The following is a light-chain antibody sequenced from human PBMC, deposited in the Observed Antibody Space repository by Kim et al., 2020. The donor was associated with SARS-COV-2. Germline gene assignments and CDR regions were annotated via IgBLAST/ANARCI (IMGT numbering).Light chain of an antibody. CDR1: QSVANS. V-gene: IGKV3-11*01. Sequence: LSPGERATLSCRASQSVANSSAWYQQRPGQPPRLLIYDAFRRATGIPARFSASASGTDFTLTISSLEPEDFAVYYCQQRGNWPLTFGQGTKVDIK. J-gene: IGKJ1*01. CDR3: QQRGNWPLT. CDR2: DAF.